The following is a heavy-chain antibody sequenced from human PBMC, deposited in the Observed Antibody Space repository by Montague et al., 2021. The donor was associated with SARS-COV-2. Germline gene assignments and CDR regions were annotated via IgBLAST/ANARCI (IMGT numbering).Heavy chain of an antibody. Sequence: SETLSLTCTVSGGSISSGGYYWSWIREPAGKGLEWIGHIYYSGSTNYXRSLKSRVTISVDTSRNQFSLKLSSVTAADTAVYYCARACSGVSCGENDYFDYWGQGTLVTVSS. V-gene: IGHV4-61*10. D-gene: IGHD3-10*02. CDR3: ARACSGVSCGENDYFDY. J-gene: IGHJ4*02. CDR2: IYYSGST. CDR1: GGSISSGGYY.